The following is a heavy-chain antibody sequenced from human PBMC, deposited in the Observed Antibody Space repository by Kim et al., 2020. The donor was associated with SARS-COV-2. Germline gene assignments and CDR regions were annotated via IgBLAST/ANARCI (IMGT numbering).Heavy chain of an antibody. V-gene: IGHV1-18*04. CDR2: ISAYNGNT. D-gene: IGHD2-15*01. J-gene: IGHJ4*02. Sequence: ASVKVSCKASGYTFTSYGISWVRQAPGQGFEWMGWISAYNGNTNYAQKLQGRVTMTTDTSTSTAYMELRSLRSDDTAVYYCARAREKYCGGGSCPYYFDYWGQGTLVTVSS. CDR1: GYTFTSYG. CDR3: ARAREKYCGGGSCPYYFDY.